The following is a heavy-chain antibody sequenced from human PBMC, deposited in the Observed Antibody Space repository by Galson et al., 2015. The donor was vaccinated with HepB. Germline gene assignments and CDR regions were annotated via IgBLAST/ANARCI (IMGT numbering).Heavy chain of an antibody. CDR1: GFTFSSYS. J-gene: IGHJ2*01. CDR2: ISSSSSYI. Sequence: SLRLSCAASGFTFSSYSMNWVRQAPGKGLEWVSSISSSSSYIYYADSVKGRFTISRDNAKNSLYLQMNSLRAEDTAVYYCARVPVGAWWYFDLWGRGTLVTVSS. D-gene: IGHD3-16*01. V-gene: IGHV3-21*01. CDR3: ARVPVGAWWYFDL.